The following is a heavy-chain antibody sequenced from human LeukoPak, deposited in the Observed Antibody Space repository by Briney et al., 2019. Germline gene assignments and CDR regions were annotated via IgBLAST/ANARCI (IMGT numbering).Heavy chain of an antibody. J-gene: IGHJ6*02. CDR3: AKVMAQGGMDV. D-gene: IGHD2-8*01. Sequence: PGGPLRLSCAASGFTFSSYAMSWVRQAPGKGLEWVSGISGSGGHTYYGDSVKGRFTISRDNSKNTLYLQMNSLRAEDTAVYYCAKVMAQGGMDVWGQGTTVTVSS. CDR1: GFTFSSYA. V-gene: IGHV3-23*01. CDR2: ISGSGGHT.